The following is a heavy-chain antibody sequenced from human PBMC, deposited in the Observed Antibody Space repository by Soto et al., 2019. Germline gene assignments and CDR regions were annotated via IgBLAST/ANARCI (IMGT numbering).Heavy chain of an antibody. Sequence: SEILSLTCAVSGGSISSGGYSWSWIRQPPGKGLEWIGYIYHSGSTYYNPSLKSRVTISVDRSKNQFSLKLSSVTAADTAVYYCARIPDRWGQGTLVTVSS. CDR3: ARIPDR. CDR2: IYHSGST. J-gene: IGHJ5*02. V-gene: IGHV4-30-2*01. CDR1: GGSISSGGYS. D-gene: IGHD2-2*01.